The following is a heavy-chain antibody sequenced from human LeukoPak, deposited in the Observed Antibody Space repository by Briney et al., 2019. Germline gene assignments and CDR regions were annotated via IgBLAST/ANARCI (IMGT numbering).Heavy chain of an antibody. D-gene: IGHD3-10*01. J-gene: IGHJ4*02. V-gene: IGHV1-2*06. CDR2: INPNSGDT. Sequence: ASVKVSCKASGYTFIGYYIHWVRQAPGQGLEWMGRINPNSGDTNYAQKFQGRVTMTRDTSISTAYMGLSSLISDDTAFYYCARTGVWFRELSHLPDWGQGTLVTVSS. CDR3: ARTGVWFRELSHLPD. CDR1: GYTFIGYY.